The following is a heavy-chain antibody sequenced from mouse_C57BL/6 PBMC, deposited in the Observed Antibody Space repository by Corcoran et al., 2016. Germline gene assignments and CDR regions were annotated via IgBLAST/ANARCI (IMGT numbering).Heavy chain of an antibody. J-gene: IGHJ4*01. D-gene: IGHD2-3*01. Sequence: QVQLQQSGAELARPGASVKLSCKASGYTFTSYGISWVKQRTGQGLEWIGEIYPRSGNTYYNEKFKGKATLTADKSSSTAYMELRSLTSEDSAVYFCERDYDGYCVRAMDYWGQGTSVTVSS. CDR3: ERDYDGYCVRAMDY. CDR1: GYTFTSYG. V-gene: IGHV1-81*01. CDR2: IYPRSGNT.